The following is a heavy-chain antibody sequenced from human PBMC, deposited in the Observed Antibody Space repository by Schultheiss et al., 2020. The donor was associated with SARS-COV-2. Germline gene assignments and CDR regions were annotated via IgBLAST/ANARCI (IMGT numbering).Heavy chain of an antibody. J-gene: IGHJ4*02. CDR2: IIPIFGTA. V-gene: IGHV1-69*05. CDR3: ARVPVGAIDY. Sequence: SVKVSCKASGYTFTSYAMHWVRQAPGQGLEWMGGIIPIFGTANYAQKLQGRVTMTTDTSTSTAYMELRSLRSDDTAVYYCARVPVGAIDYWGQGALVTVSS. CDR1: GYTFTSYA. D-gene: IGHD1-26*01.